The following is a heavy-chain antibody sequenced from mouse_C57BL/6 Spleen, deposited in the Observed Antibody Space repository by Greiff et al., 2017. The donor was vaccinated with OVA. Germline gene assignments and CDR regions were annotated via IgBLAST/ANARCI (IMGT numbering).Heavy chain of an antibody. D-gene: IGHD1-1*01. J-gene: IGHJ3*01. Sequence: QVHVKQSGAELARPGASVKLSCKASGYTFTSYGISWVKQRTGQGLEWIGEIYPRSGNTYYNEKFKGKATLTADKSSSTAYMELRSLTSEDSAVYFCASSITRFAYWGQGTLVTVSA. CDR1: GYTFTSYG. CDR2: IYPRSGNT. CDR3: ASSITRFAY. V-gene: IGHV1-81*01.